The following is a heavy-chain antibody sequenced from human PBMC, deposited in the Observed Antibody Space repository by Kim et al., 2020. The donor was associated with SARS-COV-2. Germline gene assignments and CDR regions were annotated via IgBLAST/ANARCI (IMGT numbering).Heavy chain of an antibody. CDR3: TKYSGRNPFDY. CDR2: T. V-gene: IGHV1-46*01. J-gene: IGHJ4*02. Sequence: TNDEQKFQGQITMTRDTSTSTVYMELSSLRSEDTAVYYCTKYSGRNPFDYWGQGTLVTVSS. D-gene: IGHD1-26*01.